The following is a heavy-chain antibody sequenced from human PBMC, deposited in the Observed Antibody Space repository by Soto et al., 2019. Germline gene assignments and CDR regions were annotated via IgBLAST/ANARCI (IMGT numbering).Heavy chain of an antibody. J-gene: IGHJ6*02. CDR3: AKVNGNYYYGMDV. V-gene: IGHV3-23*01. CDR1: GITFSSYA. CDR2: ITGSGGST. Sequence: EGQLLECGGGLVQPGGSLRLCCAASGITFSSYAMRWVRQAPGKGLEWVSGITGSGGSTFYSDSVKGRFTISRDNSNNTLYLQMNSLRAEDPAVYYCAKVNGNYYYGMDVWGQGTTVTVSS.